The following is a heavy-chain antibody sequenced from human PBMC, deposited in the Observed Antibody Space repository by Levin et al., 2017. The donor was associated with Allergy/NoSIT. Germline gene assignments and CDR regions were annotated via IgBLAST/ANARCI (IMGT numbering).Heavy chain of an antibody. V-gene: IGHV3-15*01. CDR3: TTAPDNGYYEGSFDY. Sequence: PGGSLRLSCAALGFSFGDAWMSWVRQTPGKGLEWVGRIKTKSDGATTDYAAAVQGRFTISRDDAIHILYLEMDSLKTDDTGVYYCTTAPDNGYYEGSFDYWGRGTPVTVSS. J-gene: IGHJ4*02. D-gene: IGHD5-18*01. CDR1: GFSFGDAW. CDR2: IKTKSDGATT.